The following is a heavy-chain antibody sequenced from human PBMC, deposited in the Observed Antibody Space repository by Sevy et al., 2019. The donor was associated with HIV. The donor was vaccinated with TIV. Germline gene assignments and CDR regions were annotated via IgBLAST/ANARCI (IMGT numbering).Heavy chain of an antibody. CDR3: AREKPPRYCSSTSCYTGGNWFDP. V-gene: IGHV1-69*13. J-gene: IGHJ5*02. D-gene: IGHD2-2*02. CDR1: GGTFSSYA. CDR2: IIPIFGTA. Sequence: ASVKVSCKASGGTFSSYAISWVRQAPGQGLEWMGGIIPIFGTANYPQKFQGRVTITADESTSTAYMELSSLRSEDTAVYYCAREKPPRYCSSTSCYTGGNWFDPWGQGTLVTVSS.